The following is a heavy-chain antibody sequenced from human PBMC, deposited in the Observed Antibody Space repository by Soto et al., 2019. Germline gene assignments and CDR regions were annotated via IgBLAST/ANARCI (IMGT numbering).Heavy chain of an antibody. J-gene: IGHJ4*02. CDR2: VNWNGGST. V-gene: IGHV3-20*04. CDR3: VRGASLNFDY. CDR1: GFTFDDYG. D-gene: IGHD1-26*01. Sequence: EVQLVESGGGVLRPGGSLRLSCAASGFTFDDYGMSWARQAPGKGLEWVAGVNWNGGSTGYADSVKGRFTISRDNAKNSLYLQMNSLRAEDTAFYYCVRGASLNFDYWGQGTLVTVSS.